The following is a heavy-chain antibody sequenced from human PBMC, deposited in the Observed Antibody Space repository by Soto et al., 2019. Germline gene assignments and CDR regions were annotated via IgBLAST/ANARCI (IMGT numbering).Heavy chain of an antibody. CDR2: ISEGGGKT. Sequence: PGGSLRLSCAASGFTFSSNAMSWVRQAPGKGLEWISAISEGGGKTYYADSVKGRFTISRDNSKNTLYLQMNSLRAEDTAVYYCAKDHIAVVSNWFDPWGQGTLVTVSS. J-gene: IGHJ5*02. CDR1: GFTFSSNA. V-gene: IGHV3-23*01. D-gene: IGHD6-19*01. CDR3: AKDHIAVVSNWFDP.